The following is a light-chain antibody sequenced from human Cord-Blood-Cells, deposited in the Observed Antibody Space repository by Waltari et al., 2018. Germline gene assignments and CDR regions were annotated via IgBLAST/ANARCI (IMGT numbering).Light chain of an antibody. CDR1: SSNVGGYNY. CDR3: SSYTSSSTYV. J-gene: IGLJ1*01. Sequence: QSALTQPASVSGSPGQSITISCTGTSSNVGGYNYVSWYQQHPAKPPKLMIYEVSNRPSGVSNRFSGSKSGNTASLTISGLQAEDEADYYCSSYTSSSTYVFGTGTKVTVL. CDR2: EVS. V-gene: IGLV2-14*01.